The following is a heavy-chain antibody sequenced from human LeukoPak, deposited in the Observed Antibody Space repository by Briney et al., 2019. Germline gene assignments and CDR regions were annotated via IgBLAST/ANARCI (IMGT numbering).Heavy chain of an antibody. D-gene: IGHD6-6*01. CDR1: GGSVSSYF. J-gene: IGHJ4*02. V-gene: IGHV4-59*08. CDR3: ARHFAYSSSSYFDY. Sequence: SETLSLTCTVSGGSVSSYFWSWIRQPPGKGLEWIGYVYYTGSTNYNPSLKSRVTMFEDKSKNQFSLRLYSVTVADTAVYYCARHFAYSSSSYFDYWGQGSLVTVSS. CDR2: VYYTGST.